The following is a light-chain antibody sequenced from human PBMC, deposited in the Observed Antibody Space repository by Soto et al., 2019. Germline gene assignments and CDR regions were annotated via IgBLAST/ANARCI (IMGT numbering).Light chain of an antibody. J-gene: IGKJ1*01. V-gene: IGKV3-15*01. CDR1: QSVDSN. Sequence: EVVMTQSPAILSASPGDTATLSCRATQSVDSNLAWYQQKPGQAPRLLISGASTRASAIPARFSGSGSGTEYALTISSLQPEDFATYYCQQSYSTPRTFGQGTKVDIK. CDR2: GAS. CDR3: QQSYSTPRT.